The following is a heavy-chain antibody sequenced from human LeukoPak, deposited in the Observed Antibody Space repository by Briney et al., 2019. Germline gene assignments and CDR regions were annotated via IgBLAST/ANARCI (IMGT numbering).Heavy chain of an antibody. CDR1: GYTFTAYY. CDR2: INPNSGGT. D-gene: IGHD6-13*01. Sequence: ASVKVSCKASGYTFTAYYMHWVRQAPGQGLEWMGWINPNSGGTNYAQKFQGRVTITRDTSISTAHMELSSLTSDDTAVYYCARGPAAAGSQWGQGTLVTVSS. J-gene: IGHJ4*02. CDR3: ARGPAAAGSQ. V-gene: IGHV1-2*02.